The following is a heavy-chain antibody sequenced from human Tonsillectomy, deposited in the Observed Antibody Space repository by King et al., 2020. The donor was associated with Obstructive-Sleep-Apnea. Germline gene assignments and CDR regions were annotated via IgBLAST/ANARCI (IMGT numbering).Heavy chain of an antibody. V-gene: IGHV3-30-3*01. J-gene: IGHJ4*02. D-gene: IGHD1-26*01. Sequence: VQLVESGGGVVQPGRSLRLSCAASGFTFSHYAVHWVRQAPGKGLDWVAVISYDGSNKYYADSVKGRFTISRDISKSTLFLQMNSLRAEDTAVYYCARGRLVGAIDYWVQGTLVTVSS. CDR2: ISYDGSNK. CDR1: GFTFSHYA. CDR3: ARGRLVGAIDY.